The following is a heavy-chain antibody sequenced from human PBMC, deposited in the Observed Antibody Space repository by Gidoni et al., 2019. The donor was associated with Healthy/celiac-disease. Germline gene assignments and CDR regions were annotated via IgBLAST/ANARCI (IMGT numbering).Heavy chain of an antibody. D-gene: IGHD6-19*01. V-gene: IGHV3-15*01. CDR2: IKRKNDCGKN. CDR1: GFTFSNAW. J-gene: IGHJ4*02. Sequence: EVQLVESGGGLVKPGGSLRLSCAASGFTFSNAWIGWVRQAPGEGLGWVGPIKRKNDCGKNDQAAPVKGKFTNSRDDSKKTLYLQMNSLKTEDTAVYYCTPELSGSGWFDYWGQGTLVTVSS. CDR3: TPELSGSGWFDY.